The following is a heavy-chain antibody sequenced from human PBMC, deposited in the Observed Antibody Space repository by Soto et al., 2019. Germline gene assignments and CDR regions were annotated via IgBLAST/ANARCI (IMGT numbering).Heavy chain of an antibody. V-gene: IGHV4-30-2*01. CDR3: ARGGVDYYDSSGYYFSPYYFDY. CDR1: GGSISSGGYS. CDR2: IYHSGST. Sequence: SETLSLTCAVSGGSISSGGYSWSWIRQPPGKGLEGIGYIYHSGSTYYNPSLKSRVTISVDRSKNQFSLKLSSVTAADTAVYYCARGGVDYYDSSGYYFSPYYFDYWGQGTLVTAPQ. J-gene: IGHJ4*02. D-gene: IGHD3-22*01.